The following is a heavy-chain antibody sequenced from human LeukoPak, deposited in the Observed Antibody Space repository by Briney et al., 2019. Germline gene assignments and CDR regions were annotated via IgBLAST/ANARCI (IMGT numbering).Heavy chain of an antibody. Sequence: ASVKVSCKVSGYTLTELSMHWVRQAPGKGLEWMGGFDPEDGETIYAQKFQGRVTMTEDTSTDTAYMELSSLRSEDTAVYYCATDFRTYYGMDVWGQGTTVTVSS. J-gene: IGHJ6*02. CDR1: GYTLTELS. CDR2: FDPEDGET. V-gene: IGHV1-24*01. CDR3: ATDFRTYYGMDV.